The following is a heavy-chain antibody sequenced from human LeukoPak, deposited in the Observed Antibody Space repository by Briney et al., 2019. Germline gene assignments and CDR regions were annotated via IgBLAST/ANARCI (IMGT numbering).Heavy chain of an antibody. V-gene: IGHV1-46*03. J-gene: IGHJ6*03. CDR3: ARSDYYYYYMDV. CDR1: GYTFTSYY. CDR2: INPSGGST. Sequence: GASVKVSCKASGYTFTSYYMHWVRQAPGQGLEWIGIINPSGGSTSYAHKFQGRVTMTRDTSTSTVYMELSSLRSEHTAVYYCARSDYYYYYMDVWGKGTTVTVSS.